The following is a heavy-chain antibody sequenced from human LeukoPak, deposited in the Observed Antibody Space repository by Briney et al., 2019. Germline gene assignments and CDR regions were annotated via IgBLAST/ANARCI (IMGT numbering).Heavy chain of an antibody. CDR3: ASSGWSSSQYYFDY. CDR2: IIPIFGTA. Sequence: SVKVSCKASGYTFTSYGISWVRQAPGQGLEWMGRIIPIFGTANYAQKFQGRVTITTDESTSTAYMELSSLRSEDTAVYYCASSGWSSSQYYFDYWGQGTLVTVSS. J-gene: IGHJ4*02. V-gene: IGHV1-69*05. D-gene: IGHD6-19*01. CDR1: GYTFTSYG.